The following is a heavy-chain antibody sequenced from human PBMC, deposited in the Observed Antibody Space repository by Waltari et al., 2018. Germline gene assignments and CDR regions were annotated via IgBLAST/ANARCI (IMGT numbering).Heavy chain of an antibody. CDR2: VYTSENT. CDR1: GGSINNYY. D-gene: IGHD1-20*01. CDR3: ARDDNRQAFDI. J-gene: IGHJ3*02. V-gene: IGHV4-4*07. Sequence: QVQLQESGPGLVKPSETLSLTCTVSGGSINNYYWSWIRQPAGKGLEWIGCVYTSENTNYNPSLKSRVAMSVDTSKNQFSLRLNSVTAADTAVYYCARDDNRQAFDIWGQGIVVTVSS.